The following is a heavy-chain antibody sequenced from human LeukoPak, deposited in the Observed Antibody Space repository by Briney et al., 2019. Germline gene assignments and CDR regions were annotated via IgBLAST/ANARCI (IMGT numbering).Heavy chain of an antibody. D-gene: IGHD2-2*02. CDR2: IHHRGKT. J-gene: IGHJ4*02. V-gene: IGHV4-30-4*08. CDR3: ARLKLDCTSAACHTGYFDY. Sequence: PSQTLSLTCTVSGGSISNNFFWSWIRQPPGKGLDWIGYIHHRGKTYFHPSHKSRVTISVDMSKNQFSLKLSPVTAADTAVYYCARLKLDCTSAACHTGYFDYWGQGTLVTVSS. CDR1: GGSISNNFF.